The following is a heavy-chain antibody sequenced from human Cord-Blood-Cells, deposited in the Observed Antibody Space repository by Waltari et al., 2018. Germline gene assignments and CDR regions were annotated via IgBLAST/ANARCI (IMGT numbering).Heavy chain of an antibody. V-gene: IGHV3-30-3*01. Sequence: QVQLVESGRGVVQPGRSLRLSCAASGFTFSSYAMHWVRQAPGKGLEWVAVISYDGSNKYYADSVKGRFTISRDNSKNTLYLQMNSLRAEDTAVYYCARSGYSYGYYYYYGMDVWGQGTTVTVSS. CDR1: GFTFSSYA. D-gene: IGHD5-18*01. J-gene: IGHJ6*02. CDR2: ISYDGSNK. CDR3: ARSGYSYGYYYYYGMDV.